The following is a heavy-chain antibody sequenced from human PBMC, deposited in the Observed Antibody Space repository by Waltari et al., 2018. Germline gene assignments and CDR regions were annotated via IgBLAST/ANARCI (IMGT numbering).Heavy chain of an antibody. CDR1: GFNFRDYA. CDR2: MRVRGDTT. Sequence: EVQLLESGGGLTQPGGSLRPSCAASGFNFRDYAMNWVRQAPGKGLGWVPAMRVRGDTTYDADSVKGRFTISRDNSKNTVYLQMNSLRVEDTAIYYCAKDLTGYSSSWSHFRVDYGMDVWGQGTTVTVSS. CDR3: AKDLTGYSSSWSHFRVDYGMDV. D-gene: IGHD6-13*01. V-gene: IGHV3-23*01. J-gene: IGHJ6*02.